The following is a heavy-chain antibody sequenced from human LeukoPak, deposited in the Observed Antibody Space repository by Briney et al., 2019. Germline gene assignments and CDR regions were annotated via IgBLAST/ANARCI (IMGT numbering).Heavy chain of an antibody. CDR1: GFSIGDYA. CDR2: IRSKAFGDRI. D-gene: IGHD6-13*01. Sequence: GGSLRLSCTASGFSIGDYAASWFRQAPGEGLEWVGFIRSKAFGDRIDYAASVKGRFIISRDDSKNVAYLQMNSLKTEDTAFYYCAKDLWAVAAAGTLDQWGQGTLVIVSS. V-gene: IGHV3-49*03. J-gene: IGHJ4*02. CDR3: AKDLWAVAAAGTLDQ.